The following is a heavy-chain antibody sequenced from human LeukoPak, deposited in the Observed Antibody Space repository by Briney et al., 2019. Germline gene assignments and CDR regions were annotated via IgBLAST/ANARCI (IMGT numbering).Heavy chain of an antibody. J-gene: IGHJ2*01. CDR2: ISSSSSYI. CDR1: GFTFSSYS. D-gene: IGHD4-17*01. V-gene: IGHV3-21*01. CDR3: AGATGQGGWYFDL. Sequence: PGGSLRLSCAASGFTFSSYSMNWVRQAPGKGLEWVSSISSSSSYIYYADSVKGRFTISRDNAKNSLYLQMNSLRAEDTAVYYCAGATGQGGWYFDLWGRGTLVTVSS.